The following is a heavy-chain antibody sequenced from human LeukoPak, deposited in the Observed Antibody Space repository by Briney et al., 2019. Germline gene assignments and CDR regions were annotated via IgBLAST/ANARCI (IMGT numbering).Heavy chain of an antibody. Sequence: PGGSLRLSCTASGFTLSGYAMIWVRQAPGEGLEWVSTISGCADNTSYAEAVKGRFTISRDNSKNTMYLQMNSLRAEDTAVYYCAKQGFGCWGQGTLVTVSS. J-gene: IGHJ4*02. V-gene: IGHV3-23*01. CDR3: AKQGFGC. CDR2: ISGCADNT. CDR1: GFTLSGYA.